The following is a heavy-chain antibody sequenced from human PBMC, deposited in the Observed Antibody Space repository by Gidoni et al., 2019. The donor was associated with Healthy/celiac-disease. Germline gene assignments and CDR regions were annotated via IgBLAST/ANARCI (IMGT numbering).Heavy chain of an antibody. Sequence: QLQLQESGPGLVKPSETLSLTCTVSGGSISSRSYYWGWIRQPPGKGLEWIGSIYYSGSTYYNPSLKSRVTISVDTSKNQFSLKLSSVTAADTAVYYCARNHLGELSLYHGEDFDYWGQGTLVTVSS. CDR2: IYYSGST. V-gene: IGHV4-39*01. CDR3: ARNHLGELSLYHGEDFDY. D-gene: IGHD3-16*02. CDR1: GGSISSRSYY. J-gene: IGHJ4*02.